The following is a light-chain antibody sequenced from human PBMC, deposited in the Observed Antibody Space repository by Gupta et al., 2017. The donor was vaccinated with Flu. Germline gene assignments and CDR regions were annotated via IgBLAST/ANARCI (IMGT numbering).Light chain of an antibody. CDR3: HQYCSSLL. CDR1: QSVSSSY. V-gene: IGKV3-20*01. CDR2: GAS. Sequence: EIVLTQSPGTLSLSPGERATLSCRASQSVSSSYLAWYQQKPGQAPRLIIYGASSRATGIPDRFSGSGAGTDFTLTSSRLEHEDFAVYYCHQYCSSLLFGQGTKLEIK. J-gene: IGKJ2*01.